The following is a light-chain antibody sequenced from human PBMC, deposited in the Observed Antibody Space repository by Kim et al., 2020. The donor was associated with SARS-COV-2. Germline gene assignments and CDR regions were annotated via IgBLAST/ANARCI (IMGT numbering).Light chain of an antibody. CDR3: HHYLTWT. CDR2: GAS. V-gene: IGKV3-20*01. CDR1: PSVENSY. Sequence: PGARAILSCRASPSVENSYVSWYQQQSGQSPRLLISGASNRSTGIPDRFSGSLSGTAFSLTTNILEPDDFAVYYSHHYLTWTFRQGTKVDIK. J-gene: IGKJ1*01.